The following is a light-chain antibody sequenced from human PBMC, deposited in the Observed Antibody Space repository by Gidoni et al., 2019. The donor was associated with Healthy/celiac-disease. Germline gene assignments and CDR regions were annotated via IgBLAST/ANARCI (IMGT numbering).Light chain of an antibody. CDR1: SSNIGAGYD. Sequence: QSVLTQPPSVSGAPGQRVTISCTGSSSNIGAGYDVHWYQQLPGTAPKLLIYGNSNRPSGVPDRFSGSKSGTSASLAITGLQAEDEADYYCQSYDSSRSLFGGGTKLTVL. CDR2: GNS. CDR3: QSYDSSRSL. J-gene: IGLJ3*02. V-gene: IGLV1-40*01.